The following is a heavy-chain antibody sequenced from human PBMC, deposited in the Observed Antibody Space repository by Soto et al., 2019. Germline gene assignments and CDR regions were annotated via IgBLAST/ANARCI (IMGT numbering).Heavy chain of an antibody. CDR3: ARAPDYGDYWGYFVDS. Sequence: QVQLVQSGAEVKKPGASVKVSCKTSGYTFAAYYIHWIRQAPGQGLEWMGWINPTTGGTVYAQNFQNRVTMPRDTSISTASMELRRLHSDHTAVYYCARAPDYGDYWGYFVDSWGQGTPVTVSS. J-gene: IGHJ4*02. CDR2: INPTTGGT. D-gene: IGHD4-17*01. V-gene: IGHV1-2*02. CDR1: GYTFAAYY.